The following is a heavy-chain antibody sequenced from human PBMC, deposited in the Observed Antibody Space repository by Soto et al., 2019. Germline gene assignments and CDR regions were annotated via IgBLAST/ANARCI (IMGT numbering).Heavy chain of an antibody. J-gene: IGHJ5*02. CDR3: ARAQFYSGSGNYNNLMFDA. CDR1: GGSIGGVGYS. CDR2: MYHSGTF. Sequence: QLQLQESGSGLVKTSQTLSLTCAVSGGSIGGVGYSWSWIRQPPRGGLEWIGYMYHSGTFLKSPSLQTRLTMSLDMSKNQFSLTLNSMTAADTAVYYCARAQFYSGSGNYNNLMFDAWGQGIQVTVSS. D-gene: IGHD3-9*01. V-gene: IGHV4-30-2*01.